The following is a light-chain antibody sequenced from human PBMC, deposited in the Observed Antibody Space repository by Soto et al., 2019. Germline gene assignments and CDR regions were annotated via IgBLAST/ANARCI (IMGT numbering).Light chain of an antibody. V-gene: IGKV3-11*01. J-gene: IGKJ2*01. CDR2: DAS. CDR3: HQRSDWPHT. CDR1: QTVSSY. Sequence: EIVLRQSPATLSLSPGERATLSCSASQTVSSYLAWYQQKPGQAPRLLIYDASVSATGTPGRFSGSGSRTDFKLSINSLEPDDLALYFCHQRSDWPHTFGQGTRLDIK.